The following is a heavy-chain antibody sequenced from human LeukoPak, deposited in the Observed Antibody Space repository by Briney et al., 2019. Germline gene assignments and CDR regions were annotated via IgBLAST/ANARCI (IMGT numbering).Heavy chain of an antibody. Sequence: SETLSLTCTVSGGSINSYYWSWIRQSAGKGLEWIGRIYTSGSTPDYSPSLKSRVTMSIDTSKNQFSLKLSSVTAADTAVYYCARGSYSMKGVHAFDIWGQGTMVTVSS. V-gene: IGHV4-4*07. CDR1: GGSINSYY. J-gene: IGHJ3*02. CDR2: IYTSGSTP. D-gene: IGHD3-10*01. CDR3: ARGSYSMKGVHAFDI.